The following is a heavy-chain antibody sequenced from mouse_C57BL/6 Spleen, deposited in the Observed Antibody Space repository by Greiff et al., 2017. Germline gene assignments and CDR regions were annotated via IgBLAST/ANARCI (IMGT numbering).Heavy chain of an antibody. CDR3: ARTYYSKSYFDY. J-gene: IGHJ2*01. Sequence: VKLMESGPELVKPGASVKISCKASGYAFSSSWMNWVKQRPGKGLEWIGRIYPGDGDTNYNGKFKGKATLTADKSSSTAYMQLSSLTSEDSAVYFCARTYYSKSYFDYWGQGTTLTVSS. V-gene: IGHV1-82*01. CDR1: GYAFSSSW. D-gene: IGHD2-5*01. CDR2: IYPGDGDT.